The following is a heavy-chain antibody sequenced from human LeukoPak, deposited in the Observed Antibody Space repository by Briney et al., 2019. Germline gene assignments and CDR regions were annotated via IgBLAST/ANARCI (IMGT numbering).Heavy chain of an antibody. Sequence: SVKVSCKASGGTFSSYAISWVRQAPGQGLEWMGGIIPIFGTANYAQKFQGRVTITADESTSTAYMELSSLRSEDTAVYYCANSGGRKNWFDPWGQGTLVTVSS. D-gene: IGHD6-19*01. CDR1: GGTFSSYA. J-gene: IGHJ5*02. CDR2: IIPIFGTA. CDR3: ANSGGRKNWFDP. V-gene: IGHV1-69*13.